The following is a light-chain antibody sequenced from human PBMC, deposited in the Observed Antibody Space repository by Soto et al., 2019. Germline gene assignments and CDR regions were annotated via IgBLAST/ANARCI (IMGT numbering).Light chain of an antibody. J-gene: IGLJ2*01. Sequence: SYELTQPPSVSVSPGQTASITCSGDKLGDKYACWYQQKPGQSPVLVIYQDSKRPSGIPERFSGSNSGNTATLTFSGTQAIDEADYYCQAWDSSTLVVFGGGTKVTVL. CDR2: QDS. CDR3: QAWDSSTLVV. CDR1: KLGDKY. V-gene: IGLV3-1*01.